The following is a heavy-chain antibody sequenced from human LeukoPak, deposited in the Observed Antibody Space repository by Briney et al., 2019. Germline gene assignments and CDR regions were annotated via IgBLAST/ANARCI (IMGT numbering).Heavy chain of an antibody. CDR2: IYYSGRT. J-gene: IGHJ5*02. Sequence: SETLSLTCTVSGGSISSSSYYWGWIRQPPGKGLEWIGSIYYSGRTYYNPSLKSRVTISVDTSKNQFSLKLSSVTAADTAVYYCARLGGDSDNWFDPWGQGTLVTVSS. V-gene: IGHV4-39*01. CDR3: ARLGGDSDNWFDP. CDR1: GGSISSSSYY. D-gene: IGHD2-21*02.